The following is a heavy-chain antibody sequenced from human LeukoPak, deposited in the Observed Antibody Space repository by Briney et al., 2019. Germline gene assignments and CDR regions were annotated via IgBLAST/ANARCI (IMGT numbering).Heavy chain of an antibody. D-gene: IGHD6-19*01. V-gene: IGHV4-59*01. CDR1: GGSISTYY. CDR3: ARGSIAMPGISAIDI. Sequence: SETLSLTCTVSGGSISTYYWSWIRQPPGRGLEWIGHIYYSGSTSYNPSLKSRVAISVDTSKNHFSLKLSSVTAADTAVYYCARGSIAMPGISAIDIWGQGTMVTVSS. J-gene: IGHJ3*02. CDR2: IYYSGST.